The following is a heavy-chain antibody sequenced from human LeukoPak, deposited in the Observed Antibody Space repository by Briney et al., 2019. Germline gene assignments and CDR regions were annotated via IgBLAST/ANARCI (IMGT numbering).Heavy chain of an antibody. CDR1: GFTFSSYS. CDR2: ISSSSSYI. Sequence: GGSLRLSCAASGFTFSSYSMNWVRQAPGKGLEWVSSISSSSSYIYYADSVKGRFTISRDNAKNSLYLQMNSLGAEDTAVYYCARGRRVGATDYWGQGTLVTVSS. V-gene: IGHV3-21*01. CDR3: ARGRRVGATDY. J-gene: IGHJ4*02. D-gene: IGHD1-26*01.